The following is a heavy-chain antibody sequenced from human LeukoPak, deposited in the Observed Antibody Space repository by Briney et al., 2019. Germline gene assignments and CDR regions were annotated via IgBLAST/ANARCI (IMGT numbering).Heavy chain of an antibody. V-gene: IGHV4-39*07. CDR2: IYYSGSA. J-gene: IGHJ4*02. Sequence: SETLSLTCTVSGGSISSSSYYWGWIRQPPGKGLEWIGSIYYSGSAYNNPSLKSRVAISVDTSKNQFSLKLSSVTAADTAVYYCARDVGYSTSWWGQGTLVTVSS. D-gene: IGHD6-13*01. CDR3: ARDVGYSTSW. CDR1: GGSISSSSYY.